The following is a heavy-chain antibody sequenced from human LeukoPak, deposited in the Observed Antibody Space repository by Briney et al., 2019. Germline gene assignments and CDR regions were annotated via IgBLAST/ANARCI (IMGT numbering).Heavy chain of an antibody. D-gene: IGHD5-24*01. J-gene: IGHJ4*02. CDR2: IYGGGNI. V-gene: IGHV3-53*01. Sequence: GGSLRLSCAASGFTVSSNYMNWVRQAPGKGLEWASVIYGGGNIYYADSVKGRFTISRDNSKNTLYLQMNSLRAEDTAVYYCARGAGYNYPYYFDYWGQGTLVTVSS. CDR3: ARGAGYNYPYYFDY. CDR1: GFTVSSNY.